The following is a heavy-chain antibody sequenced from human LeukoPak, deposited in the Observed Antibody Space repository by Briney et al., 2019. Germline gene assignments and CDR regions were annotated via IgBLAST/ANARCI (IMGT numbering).Heavy chain of an antibody. CDR2: IWYDGSNK. CDR3: ARGRGSGWYDAFDI. V-gene: IGHV3-33*08. D-gene: IGHD6-19*01. CDR1: GFTFSDHY. J-gene: IGHJ3*02. Sequence: TGGSLRLSCAASGFTFSDHYMDWVRQAPGKGLEWVAVIWYDGSNKFYADSVRGRFTISRDNSKNTLYVQMNSLRAEDTAVYYCARGRGSGWYDAFDIWGQGTMVTVSS.